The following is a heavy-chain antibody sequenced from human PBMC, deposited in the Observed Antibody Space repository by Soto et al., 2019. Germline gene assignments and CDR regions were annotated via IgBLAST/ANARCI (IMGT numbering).Heavy chain of an antibody. CDR1: GYTFTSYD. CDR3: ARGRGYSYGYDYYYGMEV. CDR2: MNPNSGNT. V-gene: IGHV1-8*01. D-gene: IGHD5-18*01. Sequence: GASVKVSCKASGYTFTSYDINCVRQATGQGLEWMGWMNPNSGNTGYAQKFQGRVTMTRNTSISTAYMELSSLRSEDTAVYYCARGRGYSYGYDYYYGMEVWGQGTTVTVSS. J-gene: IGHJ6*02.